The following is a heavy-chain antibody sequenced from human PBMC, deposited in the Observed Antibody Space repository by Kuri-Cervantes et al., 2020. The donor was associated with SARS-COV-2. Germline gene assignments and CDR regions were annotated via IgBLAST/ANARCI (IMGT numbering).Heavy chain of an antibody. CDR1: ELTFVSYD. CDR3: GRHRGYCSGGGCYSTGFSFDY. D-gene: IGHD2-15*01. CDR2: ISSGSDYI. J-gene: IGHJ4*02. V-gene: IGHV3-21*01. Sequence: GGSLRLSVAASELTFVSYDMTWVRKAPGMGLEWVSSISSGSDYIYYADSVKGRFTVSRDNAENSLYLQMNSLGVGDTAVYYCGRHRGYCSGGGCYSTGFSFDYWGQGALVTVSS.